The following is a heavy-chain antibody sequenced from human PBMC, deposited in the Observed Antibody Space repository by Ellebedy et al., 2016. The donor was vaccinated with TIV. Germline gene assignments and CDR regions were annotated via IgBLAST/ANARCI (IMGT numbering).Heavy chain of an antibody. CDR3: ARHYDSRSRDAFDI. V-gene: IGHV3-11*06. CDR2: ISSSPHYT. J-gene: IGHJ3*02. Sequence: PGGSLRLSCAASGFIFSAYYMSWLRQAPGKGLEWVSFISSSPHYTNYADSVKGRFLISRDNAENSLYLQFNSVRVEDTAVYYCARHYDSRSRDAFDIWGQGTVVAVSS. CDR1: GFIFSAYY. D-gene: IGHD3-16*01.